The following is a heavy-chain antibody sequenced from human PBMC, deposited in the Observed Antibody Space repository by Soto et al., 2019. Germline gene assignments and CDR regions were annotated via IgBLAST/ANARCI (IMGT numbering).Heavy chain of an antibody. Sequence: PGGSLRLSCAGSGFTFGTYSMNWVRQAAGKGLEWIAYISYDSDTIQYADSVKGRFTISRDNAKNSLYLQMNSLRDEDTAVYYCARLYYDYVWGHGTMVTVSS. D-gene: IGHD3-3*01. CDR2: ISYDSDTI. V-gene: IGHV3-48*02. J-gene: IGHJ3*01. CDR3: ARLYYDYV. CDR1: GFTFGTYS.